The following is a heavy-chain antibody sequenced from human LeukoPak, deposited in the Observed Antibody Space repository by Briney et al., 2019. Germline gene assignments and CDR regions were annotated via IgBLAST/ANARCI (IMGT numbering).Heavy chain of an antibody. V-gene: IGHV3-20*04. CDR1: GFIFDDYA. J-gene: IGHJ5*01. CDR3: ARGGLGDEHNSGWYGRSWFDS. Sequence: GGSLRLSCAASGFIFDDYAMSWVRQVPGKGLEWVSGISWNGGSKGYADSVKGRFTNSRDNAKNSLYLQMNSLRVEDTALYYCARGGLGDEHNSGWYGRSWFDSWGQGILVTVSS. D-gene: IGHD6-19*01. CDR2: ISWNGGSK.